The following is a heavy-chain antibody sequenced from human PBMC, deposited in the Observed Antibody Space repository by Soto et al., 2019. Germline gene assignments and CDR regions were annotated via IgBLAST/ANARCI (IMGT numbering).Heavy chain of an antibody. V-gene: IGHV4-34*01. J-gene: IGHJ6*02. CDR1: GGSFSGYY. CDR2: INHSGST. D-gene: IGHD3-22*01. Sequence: SETLSLTCAVYGGSFSGYYWSWIRQPPGKGLEWIGEINHSGSTNYNPSLKSRVTISVDTSKNQFSLKLSSVTAADTAVYYCGRLHYYDSSGYYYSYYYYGMDVWGQGTTVTVSS. CDR3: GRLHYYDSSGYYYSYYYYGMDV.